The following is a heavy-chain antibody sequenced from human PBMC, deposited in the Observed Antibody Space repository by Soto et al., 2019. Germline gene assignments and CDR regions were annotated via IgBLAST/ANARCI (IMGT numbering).Heavy chain of an antibody. Sequence: ASVKVSCKASGYTFTSYGIIWVRQAPGQGLEWMGWISAYNGNTNYAQKLQGRVTMTTDTSTSTAYMELRSLRSDDTAVYYCARVRVYDFWSGYKAHSDPWGQGALVTVSS. D-gene: IGHD3-3*01. V-gene: IGHV1-18*01. CDR1: GYTFTSYG. CDR2: ISAYNGNT. J-gene: IGHJ5*02. CDR3: ARVRVYDFWSGYKAHSDP.